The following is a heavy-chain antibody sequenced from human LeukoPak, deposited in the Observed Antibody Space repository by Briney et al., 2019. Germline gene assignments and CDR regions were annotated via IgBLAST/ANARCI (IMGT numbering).Heavy chain of an antibody. J-gene: IGHJ3*02. CDR1: GFTFSRYA. V-gene: IGHV3-23*01. Sequence: SGGSLRLSCAASGFTFSRYAMSWVRQAPGKGLEWVSAISGSGGSTYYTDSVKGRFTVSRDNSKNTLFLQMNSLRAEDTAVYYCAKYQGGDYVSDAFDIWGQGTMVTVSS. CDR3: AKYQGGDYVSDAFDI. D-gene: IGHD4-17*01. CDR2: ISGSGGST.